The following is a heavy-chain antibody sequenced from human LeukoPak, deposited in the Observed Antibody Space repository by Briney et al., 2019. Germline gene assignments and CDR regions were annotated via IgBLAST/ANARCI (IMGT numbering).Heavy chain of an antibody. CDR2: ISWDGGSA. CDR1: GLTFDHYT. CDR3: VKGSSGMYFDY. Sequence: GGSLRLSCATSGLTFDHYTIHWVRQAPGKGLEWVSLISWDGGSAYYADSVKGRFTISRDNSKNSLFLQMNSLRTEDTALYYCVKGSSGMYFDYWGQGTLVTVSS. V-gene: IGHV3-43*01. D-gene: IGHD1-26*01. J-gene: IGHJ4*02.